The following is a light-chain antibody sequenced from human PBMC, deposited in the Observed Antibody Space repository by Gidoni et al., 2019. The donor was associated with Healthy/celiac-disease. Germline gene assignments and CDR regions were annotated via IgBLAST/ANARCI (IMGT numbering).Light chain of an antibody. CDR1: QSVSSY. V-gene: IGKV3-11*01. CDR3: QQRSNWAIFT. Sequence: EIVLTQSPATQSLSPGERATLSCRASQSVSSYLAWYQQKPGQAPRLLIYDASNRATGIPARFSGSGSGTDFTLTISSLEPEDFAVYYCQQRSNWAIFTFGPGTKVDIK. J-gene: IGKJ3*01. CDR2: DAS.